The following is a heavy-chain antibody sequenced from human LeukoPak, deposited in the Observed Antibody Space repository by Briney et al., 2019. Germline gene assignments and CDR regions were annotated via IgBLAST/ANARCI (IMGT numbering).Heavy chain of an antibody. CDR2: ISGYDGKT. CDR1: GYTFTSYG. D-gene: IGHD2-2*01. CDR3: ARDFSRARVDCFDP. J-gene: IGHJ5*02. Sequence: ASVTVSCTASGYTFTSYGISWVRQAPGQGLEWMGWISGYDGKTNYSQKFQGRVTMTTDTSTNTAYIELRTLRSDDTAVYYCARDFSRARVDCFDPWGQGTLVTVSS. V-gene: IGHV1-18*01.